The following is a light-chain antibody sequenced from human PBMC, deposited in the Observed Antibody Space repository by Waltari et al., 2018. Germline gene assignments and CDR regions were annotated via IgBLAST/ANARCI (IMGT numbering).Light chain of an antibody. J-gene: IGKJ1*01. CDR1: QSLLHSNGYNY. V-gene: IGKV2-28*01. CDR2: LGS. CDR3: MQALLIST. Sequence: DIVMTQSPLSLPVTPGEQASISCRSSQSLLHSNGYNYLDWYLQKPGQSPQLLIYLGSNRASGVPDRFSGSGSGTDCTLKSSSVEAEDVGVYYCMQALLISTFGQGTKVEIK.